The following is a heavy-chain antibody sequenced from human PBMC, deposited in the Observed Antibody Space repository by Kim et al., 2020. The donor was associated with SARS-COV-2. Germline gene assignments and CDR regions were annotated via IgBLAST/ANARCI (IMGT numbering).Heavy chain of an antibody. J-gene: IGHJ4*02. D-gene: IGHD1-26*01. Sequence: YAASGRSRFTISRDNSRNTLYLQINSQRAEETAVYYCARGRGNYYYYFDYWVQGTLVTVSS. CDR3: ARGRGNYYYYFDY. V-gene: IGHV3-33*01.